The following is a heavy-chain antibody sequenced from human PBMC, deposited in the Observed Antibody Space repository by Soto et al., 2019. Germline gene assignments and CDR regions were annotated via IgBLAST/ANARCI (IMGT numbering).Heavy chain of an antibody. CDR3: ARGPRYSYAYNWFDP. D-gene: IGHD5-18*01. CDR1: GGTSSDYA. V-gene: IGHV1-69*13. Sequence: SVKVSCKASGGTSSDYAISWVRQAPGQGLEWMGGIIPAFGSANYAQKFQGRVTITADESATTAYMELSSLRSEDTAVYYCARGPRYSYAYNWFDPWGQGTLVTVSS. J-gene: IGHJ5*02. CDR2: IIPAFGSA.